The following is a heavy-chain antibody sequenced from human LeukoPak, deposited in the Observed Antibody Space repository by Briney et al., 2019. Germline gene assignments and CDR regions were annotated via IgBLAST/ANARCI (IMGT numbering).Heavy chain of an antibody. D-gene: IGHD6-19*01. CDR1: GGSIITYY. CDR2: IYYSGTT. J-gene: IGHJ4*02. Sequence: PSETLSLTCTVSGGSIITYYWSWIRQPPGKGLEWIGYIYYSGTTNYNPSLKSRVTISVDTSKNQFSLKLSSVTAADTAVYYCARQAYSSGWYFDYWGRGTLVTVSS. CDR3: ARQAYSSGWYFDY. V-gene: IGHV4-59*08.